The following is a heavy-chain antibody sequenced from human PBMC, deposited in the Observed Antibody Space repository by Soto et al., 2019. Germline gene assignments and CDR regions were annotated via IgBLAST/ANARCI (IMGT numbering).Heavy chain of an antibody. Sequence: GGSLRLSCAASGFTFSDYYMSWIRQATGKGLEWVSYISSSSVYTNYADSVKGRFTISRDNAKNSLYLQMNSLRAEDTAVYYCARGGDILTGYYTLDYWGQGTLVTVSS. D-gene: IGHD3-9*01. J-gene: IGHJ4*02. V-gene: IGHV3-11*05. CDR2: ISSSSVYT. CDR1: GFTFSDYY. CDR3: ARGGDILTGYYTLDY.